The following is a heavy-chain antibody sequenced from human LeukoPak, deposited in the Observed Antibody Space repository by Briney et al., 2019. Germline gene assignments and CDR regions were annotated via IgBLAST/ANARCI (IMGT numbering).Heavy chain of an antibody. CDR3: ARTPTNDFWSGYSRYYYYYMDV. D-gene: IGHD3-3*01. J-gene: IGHJ6*03. CDR2: IYTSGST. Sequence: KPSETLSLTCTVSGGSISSYYWSWLRQPAEKGLEWIGRIYTSGSTNYNPSLKSRVTMSVDTSKNQFSLKLSSVTAADTAVYYCARTPTNDFWSGYSRYYYYYMDVWGKGTTVTVSS. CDR1: GGSISSYY. V-gene: IGHV4-4*07.